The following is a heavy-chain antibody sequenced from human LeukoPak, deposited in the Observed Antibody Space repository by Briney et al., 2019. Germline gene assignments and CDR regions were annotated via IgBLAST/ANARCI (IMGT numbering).Heavy chain of an antibody. V-gene: IGHV3-30-3*01. CDR3: ARRDDSSSWYEYFQH. J-gene: IGHJ1*01. D-gene: IGHD6-13*01. Sequence: PGGSLRLSCAASGFTFNSYAMHWVRQAPGKGLEWVAVISYDGSNKYYADSVKGRFTISRDNSKNTLYLQMNSLRAEDTAVYYCARRDDSSSWYEYFQHWGQGTLVTVSS. CDR1: GFTFNSYA. CDR2: ISYDGSNK.